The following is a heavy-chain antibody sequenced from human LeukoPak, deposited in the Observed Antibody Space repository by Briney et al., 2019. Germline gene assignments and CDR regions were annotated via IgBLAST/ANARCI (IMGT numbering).Heavy chain of an antibody. CDR2: INHSGST. D-gene: IGHD2-21*02. CDR3: ARGGFYCGGDCYVDY. V-gene: IGHV4-34*01. CDR1: GGSFSPYY. J-gene: IGHJ4*02. Sequence: SETLSLTCAVYGGSFSPYYWSWIRQPSGKGLEWIGEINHSGSTNYNPSLKSRVTISVDTSKNQFSLRLSSVTAADTAVYYCARGGFYCGGDCYVDYWGQGTLVTVSS.